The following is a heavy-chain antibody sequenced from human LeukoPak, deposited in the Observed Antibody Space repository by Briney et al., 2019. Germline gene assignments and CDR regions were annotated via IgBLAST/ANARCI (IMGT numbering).Heavy chain of an antibody. J-gene: IGHJ5*02. CDR3: ARDGVYGGNPSHWFDP. D-gene: IGHD4-23*01. CDR2: IWYGGSNK. CDR1: GFTFSSYG. Sequence: GGALRLSCAASGFTFSSYGMHWVRQAPGKGLERVAVIWYGGSNKYYADSVKGRFTISRDNSKNTLYLQMNSLRAEDTAVYYCARDGVYGGNPSHWFDPWGQGTLVSVCS. V-gene: IGHV3-33*01.